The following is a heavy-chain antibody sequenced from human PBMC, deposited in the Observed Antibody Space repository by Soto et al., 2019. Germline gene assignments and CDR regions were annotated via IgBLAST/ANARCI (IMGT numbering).Heavy chain of an antibody. CDR1: GDSISDTRFY. CDR2: ISHDGHA. D-gene: IGHD4-17*01. J-gene: IGHJ5*02. CDR3: PRQGYGDSLGGDWLEP. V-gene: IGHV4-39*01. Sequence: SETLSLTCSILGDSISDTRFYWGWARQSPEKGLEWIGSISHDGHAYYNPSLKSRVTLFADTSRNQFSLTMKSVTVADTALYLCPRQGYGDSLGGDWLEPWAQGALVNISS.